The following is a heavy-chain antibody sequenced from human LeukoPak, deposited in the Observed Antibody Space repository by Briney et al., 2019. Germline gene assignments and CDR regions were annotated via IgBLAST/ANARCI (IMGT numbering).Heavy chain of an antibody. D-gene: IGHD3-22*01. Sequence: PSETLSLTCTVSGGSISSSSYYWGWIRQPPGKGLEWIGSIYYSGSTYYNPSLKSRVTISVDTSKNQFSLKLSSVTAADTAVYYCARHYYDSSGYYYGGYFDYWGQGTLVTVSS. CDR1: GGSISSSSYY. CDR2: IYYSGST. J-gene: IGHJ4*02. V-gene: IGHV4-39*01. CDR3: ARHYYDSSGYYYGGYFDY.